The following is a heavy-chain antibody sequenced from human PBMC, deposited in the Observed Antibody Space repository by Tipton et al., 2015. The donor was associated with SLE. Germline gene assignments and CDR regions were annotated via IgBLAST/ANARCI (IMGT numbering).Heavy chain of an antibody. Sequence: TLSLTCAVYGGSFSGYYWGWIRQPPGKGLEWIGEINHSGSTNYNPSLKSRVTISVDTSKNHFSLKLSSVTAADTAIYYCARQLGWGDPFAFDYWGQGTLVTVSS. CDR3: ARQLGWGDPFAFDY. CDR2: INHSGST. V-gene: IGHV4-34*01. CDR1: GGSFSGYY. J-gene: IGHJ4*02. D-gene: IGHD2-21*02.